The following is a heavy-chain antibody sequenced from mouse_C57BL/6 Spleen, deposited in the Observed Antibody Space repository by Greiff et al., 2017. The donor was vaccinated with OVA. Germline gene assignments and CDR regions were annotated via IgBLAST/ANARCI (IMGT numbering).Heavy chain of an antibody. J-gene: IGHJ3*01. D-gene: IGHD2-4*01. CDR1: GFTFTNTY. V-gene: IGHV14-3*01. CDR2: IDPANGNT. CDR3: VYDYDAFAY. Sequence: VQLQQSVAELVRPGASVKLSCTASGFTFTNTYMHWVKQSPEQGLEWIGMIDPANGNTKYAPKFPGKATITADTSSNTAYLQLSSLTSEDTAIYYCVYDYDAFAYWGQGTLVTVSA.